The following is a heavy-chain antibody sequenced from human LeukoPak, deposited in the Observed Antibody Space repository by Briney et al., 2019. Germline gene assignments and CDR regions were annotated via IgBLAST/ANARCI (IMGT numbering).Heavy chain of an antibody. D-gene: IGHD2-15*01. J-gene: IGHJ4*02. V-gene: IGHV4-59*01. CDR3: ARGSPQVDY. CDR1: GGSISSYY. CDR2: IYYSGST. Sequence: SETLSLTCTVSGGSISSYYWSWIRQPPGKGLGWIGYIYYSGSTNYNPSLKSRVTISVDTSKNQFSLKLSSVTAADTAVYYCARGSPQVDYWGQGTLVTVSS.